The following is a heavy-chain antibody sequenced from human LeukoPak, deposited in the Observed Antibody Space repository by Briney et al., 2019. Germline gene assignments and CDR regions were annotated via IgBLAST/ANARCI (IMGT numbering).Heavy chain of an antibody. D-gene: IGHD3-3*01. J-gene: IGHJ5*02. V-gene: IGHV4-34*01. CDR3: ARHKIVITMLGVHRWFDP. CDR1: DGSLSAHY. Sequence: SETLSLTCTVYDGSLSAHYWGWIRQSPGKGLEWIGEINHSGTTNYNPSLKSRVTISVDTSKNQVTLKLTSVTVADTAVYYCARHKIVITMLGVHRWFDPWGQGTLVAVSS. CDR2: INHSGTT.